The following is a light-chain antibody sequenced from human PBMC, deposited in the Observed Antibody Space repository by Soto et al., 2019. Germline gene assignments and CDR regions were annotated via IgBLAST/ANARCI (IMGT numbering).Light chain of an antibody. CDR1: QGIRND. CDR3: LEDYIYPLS. V-gene: IGKV1-6*01. CDR2: AAS. J-gene: IGKJ4*01. Sequence: IKMTQSPSSLSASVGDRVTITCRASQGIRNDLGWYQQKPGKAPTLLIYAASSLQSGVPSRFSGSGSGTDFALTISCLHPEDFATYYCLEDYIYPLSFGGGTKVDNK.